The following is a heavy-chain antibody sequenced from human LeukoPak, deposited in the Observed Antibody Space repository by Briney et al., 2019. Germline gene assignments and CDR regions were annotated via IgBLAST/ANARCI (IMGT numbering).Heavy chain of an antibody. V-gene: IGHV3-15*01. Sequence: GGSLRLSCAASGFTLTNDFMTWVRQAPGKGLEWVGRIKSEIEGGTTDHAASVKGRFAISRDESTNTLFQQMNSLRNEDTAVYYCALAWFGESRDGLDIWGRGSMVVVSS. J-gene: IGHJ3*02. CDR3: ALAWFGESRDGLDI. CDR1: GFTLTNDF. D-gene: IGHD3-10*01. CDR2: IKSEIEGGTT.